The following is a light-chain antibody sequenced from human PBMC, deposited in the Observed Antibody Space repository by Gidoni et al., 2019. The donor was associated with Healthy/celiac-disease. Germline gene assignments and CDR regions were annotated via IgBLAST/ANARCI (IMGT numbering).Light chain of an antibody. CDR2: GAS. J-gene: IGKJ1*01. CDR1: QRVSSN. CDR3: QQYNNGPWT. Sequence: EIVMTQSPATLSFSPGERATLSCRASQRVSSNLAWYQQKHGQAARLLIYGASTRATGIPARFSGSGCGKEFTITISSLQSEDFAVYYCQQYNNGPWTFGQGTKVEIK. V-gene: IGKV3-15*01.